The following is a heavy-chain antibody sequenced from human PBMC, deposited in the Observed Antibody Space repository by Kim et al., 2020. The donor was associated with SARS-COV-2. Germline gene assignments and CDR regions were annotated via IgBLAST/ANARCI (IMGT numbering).Heavy chain of an antibody. CDR1: GFTFSGYA. V-gene: IGHV3-73*01. J-gene: IGHJ3*02. CDR2: IRSDANSYET. D-gene: IGHD6-19*01. CDR3: TRVNPVAGGWYDAVDT. Sequence: GGSLRLSCAASGFTFSGYAVHWVRQASGKGLEWVARIRSDANSYETAYAASVKNRFTINRDDSKNTAYMQMNSRKTEDTAVYYCTRVNPVAGGWYDAVDTWGEGTMVTVSS.